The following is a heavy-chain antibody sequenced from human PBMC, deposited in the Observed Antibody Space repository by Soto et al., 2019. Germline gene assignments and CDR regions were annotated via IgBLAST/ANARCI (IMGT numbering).Heavy chain of an antibody. CDR2: ISVYNAYT. D-gene: IGHD7-27*01. V-gene: IGHV1-18*01. CDR1: GYTFTSYG. Sequence: ASVKVSCKASGYTFTSYGISWVRQAPGQGLEWMGWISVYNAYTNYAQKFQDRITLTTDTSTPTAYMELRSLRSDDTAVYYCARGLGIHFVLWGQGTPVTVSS. CDR3: ARGLGIHFVL. J-gene: IGHJ4*02.